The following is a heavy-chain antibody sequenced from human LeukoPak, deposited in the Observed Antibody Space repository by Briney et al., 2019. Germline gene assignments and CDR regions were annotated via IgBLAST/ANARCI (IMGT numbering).Heavy chain of an antibody. CDR3: ARGETTVTDMDV. J-gene: IGHJ6*03. CDR2: IYYSGGT. CDR1: GGSISSGDYY. V-gene: IGHV4-30-4*08. D-gene: IGHD4-11*01. Sequence: SETLSLTCTVSGGSISSGDYYWSWIRQPPGTGLEWIGYIYYSGGTYYNPSLKSRVTISVDTSKNQFSLKLSSVTAADTAVYYCARGETTVTDMDVWGKGTTVTVSS.